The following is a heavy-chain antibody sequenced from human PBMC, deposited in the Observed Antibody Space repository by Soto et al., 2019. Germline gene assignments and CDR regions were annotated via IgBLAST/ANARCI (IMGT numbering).Heavy chain of an antibody. D-gene: IGHD3-22*01. CDR1: GFTFSSYA. V-gene: IGHV3-23*01. CDR2: ISGSGGST. J-gene: IGHJ5*02. Sequence: EVQLLESGGGLVQPGGSMRLSCAASGFTFSSYAMSWVRQAPGKGLEWVSAISGSGGSTYYADSVKGRFTISRDNSKNTLYLQMISLRAEDTAVYYCAKGAYYYDSSGYPNWFDPWGQGTLVTVSS. CDR3: AKGAYYYDSSGYPNWFDP.